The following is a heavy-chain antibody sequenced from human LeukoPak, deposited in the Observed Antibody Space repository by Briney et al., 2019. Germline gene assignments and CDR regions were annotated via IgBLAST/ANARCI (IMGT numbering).Heavy chain of an antibody. J-gene: IGHJ3*02. CDR3: ARDGWREDAFDI. Sequence: ASVKVSCKTSGYTFTSYYMHWVRQAPGQGLEWMGIINPSGGSTSYAQKFQGRVTMTRDMSTSTAYMELRSLRSDDTAVYYCARDGWREDAFDIWGQGTMVTVSS. CDR1: GYTFTSYY. V-gene: IGHV1-46*01. CDR2: INPSGGST.